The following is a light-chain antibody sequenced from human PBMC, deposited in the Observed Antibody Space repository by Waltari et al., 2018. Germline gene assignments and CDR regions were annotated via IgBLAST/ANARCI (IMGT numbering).Light chain of an antibody. CDR2: DVT. Sequence: QSALTQPASVSGSPGQSITISCTGTSSDVGGSNYVPWYQQHPGKVPQLMIYDVTNRPSGVSNRFSGSKSGNTASLTISGLQAEDEADYYCSSWTDSDSLKLLFGGGTKLTV. CDR3: SSWTDSDSLKLL. CDR1: SSDVGGSNY. J-gene: IGLJ2*01. V-gene: IGLV2-14*03.